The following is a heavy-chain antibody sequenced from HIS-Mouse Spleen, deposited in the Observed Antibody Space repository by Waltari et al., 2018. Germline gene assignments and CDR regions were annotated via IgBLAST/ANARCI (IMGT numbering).Heavy chain of an antibody. CDR1: GFPFRSYG. V-gene: IGHV3-33*06. D-gene: IGHD2-8*01. J-gene: IGHJ4*02. CDR3: AKGGLMVYAIGDY. Sequence: QVQLVESGGGVVQPGRSLRLSCTASGFPFRSYGMHWVRQAPGKGLEWVAVIWYDGSNKYYADSVKGRFTISRDNSKNTLYLQMNSLRAEDTAVYYCAKGGLMVYAIGDYWGQGTLVTVSS. CDR2: IWYDGSNK.